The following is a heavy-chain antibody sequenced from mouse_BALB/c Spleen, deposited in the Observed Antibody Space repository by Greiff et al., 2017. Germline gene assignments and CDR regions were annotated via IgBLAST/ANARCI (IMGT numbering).Heavy chain of an antibody. Sequence: VQLQQSGAELVKPGASVKLSCTASGFNIKDSYMHWVKQRPEQGLEWIGRIDPANGNTKYDPKFQGKATITADTSSNTAYLQLSSLTSEDTAVYYCARLTTVVPPFAYWGQGTLVTVSA. CDR3: ARLTTVVPPFAY. J-gene: IGHJ3*01. D-gene: IGHD1-1*01. V-gene: IGHV14-3*02. CDR1: GFNIKDSY. CDR2: IDPANGNT.